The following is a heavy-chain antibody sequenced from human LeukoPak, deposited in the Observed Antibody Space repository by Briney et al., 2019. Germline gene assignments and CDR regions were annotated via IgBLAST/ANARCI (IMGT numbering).Heavy chain of an antibody. Sequence: EASVKVSCKASGYTFTSYYMHWVRQAPGQGLEWMGIINPSGGSTSYAQKFQGRVTMTRDMSTSTVYMELSSLRSEDTAVYYCTRDRFGEVYYFDYWGQGTLVTVSS. CDR1: GYTFTSYY. D-gene: IGHD3-10*01. CDR2: INPSGGST. J-gene: IGHJ4*02. V-gene: IGHV1-46*01. CDR3: TRDRFGEVYYFDY.